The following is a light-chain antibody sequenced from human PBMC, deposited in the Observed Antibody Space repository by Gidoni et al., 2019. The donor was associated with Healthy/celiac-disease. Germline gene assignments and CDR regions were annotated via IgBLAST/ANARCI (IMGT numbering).Light chain of an antibody. CDR1: QGISKY. CDR2: AAS. J-gene: IGKJ1*01. Sequence: DIQMTQSPSSLSASVGDRVTITCRASQGISKYLAWFQQKPGKASKSLIYAASSLQSGVPSKFSGSGSGTDFTLTISSLQPEDFATYYCQQYNSYPRTFGQGTKVEIK. V-gene: IGKV1-16*02. CDR3: QQYNSYPRT.